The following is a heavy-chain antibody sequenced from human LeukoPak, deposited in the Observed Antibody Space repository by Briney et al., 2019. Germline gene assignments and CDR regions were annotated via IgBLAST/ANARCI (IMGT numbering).Heavy chain of an antibody. V-gene: IGHV3-23*01. CDR1: AITFSTYA. Sequence: GGSLRLSCAASAITFSTYAMSWVRQAPGKGLECVSVISGGAGSTYYADSVKGRFTISRDNSKNTLYLQMNSLRAEDTAVYYCARDKGWNDGRDFDYWGQGTLVTVSS. J-gene: IGHJ4*02. D-gene: IGHD1-1*01. CDR3: ARDKGWNDGRDFDY. CDR2: ISGGAGST.